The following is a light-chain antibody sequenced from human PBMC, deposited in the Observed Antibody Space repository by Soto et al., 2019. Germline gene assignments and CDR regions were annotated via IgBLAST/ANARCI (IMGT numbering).Light chain of an antibody. J-gene: IGKJ5*01. Sequence: DIQMTQSPSSLSASVGDRVTITCRASQNINRYVSWFQQKPGKAPHLLIFGASNLQSGVPSRFSGSGSGTEFTLTITKLQPEDFVTYYCHQSYTVPITFGQGTRLDIK. V-gene: IGKV1-39*01. CDR1: QNINRY. CDR2: GAS. CDR3: HQSYTVPIT.